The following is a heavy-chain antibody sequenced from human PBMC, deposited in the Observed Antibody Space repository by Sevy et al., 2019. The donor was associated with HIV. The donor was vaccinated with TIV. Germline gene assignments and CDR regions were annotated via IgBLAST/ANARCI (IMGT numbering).Heavy chain of an antibody. CDR3: AGERTYYYDSSGTDYVYYGMDV. CDR2: ISYDGSIK. Sequence: GGSLRLSCAASGFTFSTYAMHWVRQAPGKGLEWVAVISYDGSIKYSADSVKGRFTISRDNSKNTLYLQMNSLRPEDTAVYYCAGERTYYYDSSGTDYVYYGMDVWGQGATVTVFS. J-gene: IGHJ6*02. D-gene: IGHD3-22*01. V-gene: IGHV3-30*04. CDR1: GFTFSTYA.